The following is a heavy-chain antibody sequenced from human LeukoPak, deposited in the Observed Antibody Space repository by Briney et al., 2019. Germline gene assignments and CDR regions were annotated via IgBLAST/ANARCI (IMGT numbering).Heavy chain of an antibody. Sequence: ASVKVSCKASGYTFTSYGISWVRQAPGQGLEWMGWISAYNGNTNYAQKLQGRVTMITDTSTSTAYMELRSLRSDDTAVYYCARSWTYYYDSSGYSYWGQGTLVTVSS. CDR1: GYTFTSYG. V-gene: IGHV1-18*01. J-gene: IGHJ4*02. D-gene: IGHD3-22*01. CDR2: ISAYNGNT. CDR3: ARSWTYYYDSSGYSY.